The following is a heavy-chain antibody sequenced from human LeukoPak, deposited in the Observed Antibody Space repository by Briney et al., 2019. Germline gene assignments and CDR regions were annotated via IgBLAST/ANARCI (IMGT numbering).Heavy chain of an antibody. J-gene: IGHJ5*02. V-gene: IGHV4-59*01. Sequence: SETLSLTCTVSGGSISSYYWSWIRQPPGKGLEWIGYIYYSGSTNYNPSLKSRVTISADTSKNQFSLKLSSVTAADTAVYYCARDRNWFDPWGQGTLVTVSS. CDR1: GGSISSYY. CDR2: IYYSGST. CDR3: ARDRNWFDP.